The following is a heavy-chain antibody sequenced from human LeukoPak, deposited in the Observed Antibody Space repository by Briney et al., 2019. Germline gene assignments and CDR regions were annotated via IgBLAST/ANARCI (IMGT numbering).Heavy chain of an antibody. CDR1: GGSISSSSYY. J-gene: IGHJ5*02. CDR2: IYYSGST. Sequence: SETLSLTCTVSGGSISSSSYYWGWIRQPPRKGLEWIGSIYYSGSTKYSPSLKSRVTISVDTSKNQFSLKLSSVTAADTAIYYCARLSSLANIAARGRTWLDPWGQGSLVTVSS. V-gene: IGHV4-39*07. CDR3: ARLSSLANIAARGRTWLDP. D-gene: IGHD6-6*01.